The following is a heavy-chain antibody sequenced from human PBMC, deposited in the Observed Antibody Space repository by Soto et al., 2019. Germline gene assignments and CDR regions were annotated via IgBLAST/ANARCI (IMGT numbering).Heavy chain of an antibody. CDR1: GGSISSGGYS. CDR2: IYHSGST. J-gene: IGHJ5*02. Sequence: SETLSLTCAVSGGSISSGGYSWSWIRQPPGKGLEWIGYIYHSGSTYYNPSLKSRVTISVDRSKNQFSLKLSPVTAADTAVYYCARDLVPWFDPWGQGTLVTVSS. CDR3: ARDLVPWFDP. V-gene: IGHV4-30-2*01.